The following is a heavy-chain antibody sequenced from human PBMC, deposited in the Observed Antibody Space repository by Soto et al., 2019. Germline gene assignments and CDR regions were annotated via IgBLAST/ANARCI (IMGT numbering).Heavy chain of an antibody. Sequence: GASVKVSCKASGYTFTGYYMHRVRQAPGQGLEWMGWINPNSGGTNYAQKFQGRVTMTRDTSISTAYMELSRLRSDDTAVYYCARRPGLAAAGTWFDPWGQGTLVTVSS. CDR2: INPNSGGT. CDR3: ARRPGLAAAGTWFDP. V-gene: IGHV1-2*02. D-gene: IGHD6-13*01. CDR1: GYTFTGYY. J-gene: IGHJ5*02.